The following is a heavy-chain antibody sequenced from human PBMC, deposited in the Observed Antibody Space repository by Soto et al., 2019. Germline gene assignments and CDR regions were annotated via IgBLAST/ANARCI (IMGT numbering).Heavy chain of an antibody. D-gene: IGHD1-26*01. V-gene: IGHV4-59*01. Sequence: QVQLQESGPRLVKPSETLSLTCSVSGSSISPYYWTWLRQAPGKGLEWIGSLFYRGTATYNPALKSRVTISLDTSKKQVSLRLSSVTAADTAVYYCAREKDRILGGYAFGYWGPGTTVTVYS. CDR2: LFYRGTA. J-gene: IGHJ3*01. CDR3: AREKDRILGGYAFGY. CDR1: GSSISPYY.